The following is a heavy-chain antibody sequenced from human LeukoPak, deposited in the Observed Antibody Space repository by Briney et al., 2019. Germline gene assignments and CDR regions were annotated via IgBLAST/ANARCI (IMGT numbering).Heavy chain of an antibody. D-gene: IGHD6-13*01. V-gene: IGHV4-39*01. Sequence: ASETLSLTCTVSGGSISSSSYYWGWIRQPPGKGLEWIVSIYHSGSTYYNPSLKSRVTISVDTSKNQFSLKLSSVTAADTAVYYCSIAAAGTLIAVAGTFDYWGQGTLVTVSS. CDR2: IYHSGST. CDR1: GGSISSSSYY. CDR3: SIAAAGTLIAVAGTFDY. J-gene: IGHJ4*02.